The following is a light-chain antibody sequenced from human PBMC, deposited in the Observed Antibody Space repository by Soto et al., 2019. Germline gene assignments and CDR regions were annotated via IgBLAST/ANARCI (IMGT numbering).Light chain of an antibody. CDR2: RNN. J-gene: IGLJ3*02. CDR1: SSNIGSNY. V-gene: IGLV1-47*01. CDR3: AAWEDSLSGV. Sequence: QSVLTQPPSASGTPGQRVTISCSGSSSNIGSNYVYWYQQLPGTAPKLLIYRNNQRPSGVPDRFSGSKSGTSASLAISGLRSEDEADYYCAAWEDSLSGVFGGGPQLTVL.